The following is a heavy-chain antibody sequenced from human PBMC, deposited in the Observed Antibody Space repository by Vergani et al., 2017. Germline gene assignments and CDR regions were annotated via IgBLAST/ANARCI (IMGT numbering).Heavy chain of an antibody. J-gene: IGHJ5*02. D-gene: IGHD3-3*01. CDR1: GFTFSSYW. CDR2: IKQDGSGK. CDR3: ARDLVFGMIGWFDP. Sequence: EVQLVESGGGLVQPGGSLRLSCAASGFTFSSYWMSWVRQAPGKGLEWVGNIKQDGSGKYYVDSVKGRFTVSKDNAKTALYLQMNSLRAEDTAVYYCARDLVFGMIGWFDPWGQGTLVTVSS. V-gene: IGHV3-7*01.